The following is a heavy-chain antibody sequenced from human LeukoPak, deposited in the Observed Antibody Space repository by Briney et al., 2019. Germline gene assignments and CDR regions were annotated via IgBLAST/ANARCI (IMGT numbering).Heavy chain of an antibody. V-gene: IGHV3-66*01. CDR2: IYSGGST. J-gene: IGHJ4*02. Sequence: PGGSLRLSCAASAFTVSSKYMSWVRQAPGKGLEWVSVIYSGGSTYYADSVKGRFTISRDNSKNTLYLQMNSLRAEDTAVYYCARSPYGPYYFDYWGQGTLVTVSS. D-gene: IGHD4-17*01. CDR3: ARSPYGPYYFDY. CDR1: AFTVSSKY.